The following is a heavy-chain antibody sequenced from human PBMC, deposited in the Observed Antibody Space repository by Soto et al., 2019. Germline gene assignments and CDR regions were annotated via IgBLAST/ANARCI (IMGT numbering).Heavy chain of an antibody. CDR3: ARNLYNTGSFDH. CDR1: GYTFTNYD. D-gene: IGHD3-10*01. CDR2: MTPISGDT. Sequence: QVQLVQSGAEVKKPGASVKVSCKASGYTFTNYDINWVRQATGQGLEWVGWMTPISGDTGYAQNFQGRVTMTRDIPRSTAYLELSSLTSEDTAVYYCARNLYNTGSFDHWGQGTLVTVSS. J-gene: IGHJ4*02. V-gene: IGHV1-8*02.